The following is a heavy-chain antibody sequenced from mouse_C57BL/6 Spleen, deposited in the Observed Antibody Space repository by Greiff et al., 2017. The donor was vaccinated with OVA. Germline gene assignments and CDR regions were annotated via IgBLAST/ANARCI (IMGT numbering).Heavy chain of an antibody. J-gene: IGHJ1*03. CDR2: IHPNSGST. CDR1: GYTFTSYW. Sequence: QVQLQQPGAELVKPGASVKLSCKASGYTFTSYWMHWVKQRPGQGLEWIGMIHPNSGSTNYNEKFKSKATLTVDKSSSTAYMQLSSLTSEDSAVYYCARVPHYYGSSPLWYFDVWGTGTTVTVSS. D-gene: IGHD1-1*01. CDR3: ARVPHYYGSSPLWYFDV. V-gene: IGHV1-64*01.